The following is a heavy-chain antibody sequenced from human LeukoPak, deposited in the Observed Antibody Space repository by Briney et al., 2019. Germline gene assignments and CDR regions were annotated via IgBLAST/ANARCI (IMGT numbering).Heavy chain of an antibody. CDR2: LSTNEDT. CDR3: ASSLPLGDGAIMMSAYYYYGLDV. D-gene: IGHD3-16*01. CDR1: GGSTSGYY. V-gene: IGHV4-4*07. Sequence: SETLSLTCTVSGGSTSGYYWSWIRQPAGKGLEWIGRLSTNEDTYYNPSLKSRVTMSLDMSKNQFSLKLRSVTAADTAVYYCASSLPLGDGAIMMSAYYYYGLDVWGPGTTVTVSS. J-gene: IGHJ6*02.